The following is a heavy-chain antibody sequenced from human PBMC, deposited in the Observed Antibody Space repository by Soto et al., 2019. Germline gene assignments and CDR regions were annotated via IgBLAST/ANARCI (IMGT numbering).Heavy chain of an antibody. V-gene: IGHV1-69*13. CDR3: ARGFGEPIEIGWFEP. J-gene: IGHJ5*02. D-gene: IGHD3-10*01. CDR2: IIPIFGTA. CDR1: GGTFSSYA. Sequence: SVKVSCKASGGTFSSYAISWVRQAPGQGLEWMGGIIPIFGTANYAQKFQGRVTITADESTSTAYMELSSLRSEDTAVYYCARGFGEPIEIGWFEPWGQGTLVTVSS.